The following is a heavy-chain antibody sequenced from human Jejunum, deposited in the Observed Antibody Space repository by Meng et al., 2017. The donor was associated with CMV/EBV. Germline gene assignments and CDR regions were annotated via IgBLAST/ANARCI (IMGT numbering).Heavy chain of an antibody. CDR1: GGSFSAYT. V-gene: IGHV4-34*01. CDR2: IDHLRRT. Sequence: QLQGWGAGLFKPSETLYLTCTLSGGSFSAYTWSWIRQAPGKGLEWIAEIDHLRRTNFNPSLKSRVSISRDTSRDQFSLRLNSVTAADTAVYYCATADEYAIKYWGQGTLVTVSS. J-gene: IGHJ4*02. CDR3: ATADEYAIKY. D-gene: IGHD5-12*01.